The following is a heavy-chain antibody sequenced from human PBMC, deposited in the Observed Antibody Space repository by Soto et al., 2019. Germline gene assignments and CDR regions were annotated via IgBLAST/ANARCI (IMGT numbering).Heavy chain of an antibody. CDR3: ARGPSVGGFDY. Sequence: QVQLVESGGGVVQPGRSLRLSCAASGFTFSSYGMHWVRQAPGKGLEWVAVIWYDGSNKYYADSVKGRFTISRDNSKNTLYLQMNSRRAEDRGVYYGARGPSVGGFDYWGQGTLVTVSS. CDR2: IWYDGSNK. V-gene: IGHV3-33*01. D-gene: IGHD3-10*01. CDR1: GFTFSSYG. J-gene: IGHJ4*02.